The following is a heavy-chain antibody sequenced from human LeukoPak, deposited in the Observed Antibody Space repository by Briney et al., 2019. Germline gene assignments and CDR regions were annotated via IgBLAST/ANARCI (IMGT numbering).Heavy chain of an antibody. Sequence: GALRLSCAASGFTFSSYAMSWVRQAPGKGLEWVSAISGSGGSTHYADSVKGRFTISRDNSKNTLYLQMNSLRAEDTAVYYCARSADSSGYFREITLYYFDYWGQGTLVTVS. CDR3: ARSADSSGYFREITLYYFDY. CDR2: ISGSGGST. J-gene: IGHJ4*02. V-gene: IGHV3-23*01. CDR1: GFTFSSYA. D-gene: IGHD3-22*01.